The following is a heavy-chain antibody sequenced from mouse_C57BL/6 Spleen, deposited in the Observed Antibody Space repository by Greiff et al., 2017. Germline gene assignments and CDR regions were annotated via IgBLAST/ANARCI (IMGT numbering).Heavy chain of an antibody. J-gene: IGHJ2*01. V-gene: IGHV5-9*01. Sequence: EVMLVESGGGLVKPGGSLKLSCAASGFTFSSYTMSWVRQTPEKRLEWVATISGGGGNTYYPDSVKGRFTISRDNAKNTLYLQMSSLRSEDTALYYCARGYYGSSPYYFDYWGQGTTLTVSS. D-gene: IGHD1-1*01. CDR1: GFTFSSYT. CDR2: ISGGGGNT. CDR3: ARGYYGSSPYYFDY.